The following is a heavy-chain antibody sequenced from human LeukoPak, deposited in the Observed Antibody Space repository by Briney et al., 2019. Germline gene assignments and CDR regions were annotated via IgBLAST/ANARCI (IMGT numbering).Heavy chain of an antibody. V-gene: IGHV4-4*07. J-gene: IGHJ4*02. CDR3: ARAYGDLYFVY. D-gene: IGHD4-17*01. Sequence: SETLSLSCTVSGGSIITYYWSWIRQPAGKGLEWIGRIYSSGITNYHPSLESRVTMSVDTSKNQFSLNLPSVTAADTAVYYCARAYGDLYFVYWGQGILVTVSS. CDR2: IYSSGIT. CDR1: GGSIITYY.